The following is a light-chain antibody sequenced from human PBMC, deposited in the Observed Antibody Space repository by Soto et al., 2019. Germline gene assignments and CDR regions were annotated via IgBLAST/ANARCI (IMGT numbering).Light chain of an antibody. J-gene: IGKJ5*01. V-gene: IGKV1-5*01. CDR2: DAS. CDR1: QSISSW. Sequence: DIQMTQSPSTLSASVGDRVTITCRPSQSISSWLAWYQQKPGKAPKLLIYDASSLESGVPSRFSGSGSGTEFALTISRLQPDDFATYTCQQDKSYLIAFGQGTR. CDR3: QQDKSYLIA.